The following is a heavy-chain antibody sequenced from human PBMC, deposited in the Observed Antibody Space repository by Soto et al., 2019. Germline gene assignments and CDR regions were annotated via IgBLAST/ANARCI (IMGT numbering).Heavy chain of an antibody. V-gene: IGHV4-59*01. Sequence: PSETLSLTCTVSGGSISSYYWSWIRQPPGKGLEWIGYIYYSESTNYNPSLKSRVTISVDTSKNQFSLKLSSVTAADTAVYYCASGGSCYSRYCYFDYWGQGTLVTVSS. CDR3: ASGGSCYSRYCYFDY. CDR2: IYYSEST. CDR1: GGSISSYY. D-gene: IGHD2-15*01. J-gene: IGHJ4*02.